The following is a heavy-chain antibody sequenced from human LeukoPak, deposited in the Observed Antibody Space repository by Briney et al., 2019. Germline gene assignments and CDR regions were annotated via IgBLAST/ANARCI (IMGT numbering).Heavy chain of an antibody. CDR1: GYTFTGYG. CDR2: ISGYNGET. V-gene: IGHV1-18*01. CDR3: ARDGSGTYYPAAVGWFDP. Sequence: ASVKVSCKASGYTFTGYGITWVRQAPGQGLEWMGWISGYNGETNYAQKLQGRVTMTRDTSTRTAYMELRSLRSDDKAVYYCARDGSGTYYPAAVGWFDPWGQGTLVTVSS. J-gene: IGHJ5*02. D-gene: IGHD3-10*01.